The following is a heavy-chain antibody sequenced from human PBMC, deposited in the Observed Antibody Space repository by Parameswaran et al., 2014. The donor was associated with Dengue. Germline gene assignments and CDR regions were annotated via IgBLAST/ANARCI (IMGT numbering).Heavy chain of an antibody. V-gene: IGHV3-30*18. J-gene: IGHJ6*02. CDR2: ISYDGSNK. D-gene: IGHD5-12*01. CDR3: AKESYSGYDLGYYYGMDV. Sequence: WIRQPPGKGLEWVAVISYDGSNKYYADSVKGRFTISRDNSKNTLYLQMNSLRAEDTAVYYCAKESYSGYDLGYYYGMDVWGQGTTVTV.